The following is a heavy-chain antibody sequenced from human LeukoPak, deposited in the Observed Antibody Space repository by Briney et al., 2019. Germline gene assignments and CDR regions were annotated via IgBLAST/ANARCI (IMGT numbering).Heavy chain of an antibody. CDR2: IQYDGSNE. V-gene: IGHV3-30*02. D-gene: IGHD2-8*01. J-gene: IGHJ6*03. CDR3: AKDRCSNGIGCYYYYMDV. CDR1: GFTFSSYW. Sequence: GGSLRLSCAASGFTFSSYWMSWVRQAPGKGLEWVAYIQYDGSNEQYAHSVKGRFRISRDSSKNILYLQMTSLRAEDTAVYYCAKDRCSNGIGCYYYYMDVWGKGTTVTISS.